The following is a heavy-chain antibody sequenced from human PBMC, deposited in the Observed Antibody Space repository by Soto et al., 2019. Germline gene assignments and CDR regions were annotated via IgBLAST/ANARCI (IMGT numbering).Heavy chain of an antibody. J-gene: IGHJ4*02. CDR1: GFTFINYS. V-gene: IGHV3-48*01. D-gene: IGHD1-1*01. CDR3: ARRGWNDYFDY. Sequence: EVQLVESGGGLVQPGGSLKLSCAASGFTFINYSMNWVRQAPGKGLEWVSYISTSTNTIYYADSVKGRFTVSRDNAKNSLSLQINSLRAKDTAVYYCARRGWNDYFDYWGQGALVTVSS. CDR2: ISTSTNTI.